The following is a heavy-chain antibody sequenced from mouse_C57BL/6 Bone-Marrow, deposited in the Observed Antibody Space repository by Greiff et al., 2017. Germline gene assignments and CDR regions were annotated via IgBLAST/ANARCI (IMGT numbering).Heavy chain of an antibody. CDR1: GFTFNTYA. CDR2: IRSKSSNYAT. Sequence: EVQVVESGGGLVQPKGSLKLSCAASGFTFNTYAMHWVRQAPGKGLEWVARIRSKSSNYATYYADSVKDRFTISRDDSQSMLYLQMHKLKTEDTAMYYCVRGGDYDDLAYWGQGTLVTVSA. V-gene: IGHV10-3*01. J-gene: IGHJ3*01. CDR3: VRGGDYDDLAY. D-gene: IGHD2-4*01.